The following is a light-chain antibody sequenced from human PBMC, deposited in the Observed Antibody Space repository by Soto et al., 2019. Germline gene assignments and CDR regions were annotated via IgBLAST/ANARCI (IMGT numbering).Light chain of an antibody. CDR3: LLYFTTSDEV. CDR2: NTN. CDR1: SGSVSTSHF. J-gene: IGLJ2*01. V-gene: IGLV8-61*01. Sequence: QAVVTQEPSFSVSPGGTVTLTCALSSGSVSTSHFPSWYRQSPGQAPRPLIYNTNSRSSGVPDRFSGSILGTEAALTFTGAQADDEGDYFCLLYFTTSDEVFGGGTKVTVL.